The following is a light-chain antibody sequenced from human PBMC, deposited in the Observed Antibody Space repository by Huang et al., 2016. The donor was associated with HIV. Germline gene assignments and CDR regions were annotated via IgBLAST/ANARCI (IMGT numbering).Light chain of an antibody. V-gene: IGKV1-9*01. CDR1: QGIPNY. J-gene: IGKJ4*01. CDR2: AAA. CDR3: QQFSSYPLT. Sequence: IQLTQPPSSLSIYLGDKVTITCRASQGIPNYVAWYQQRTGKAPKLLIYAAATLQNGVPSRFSGSGSGADFALSIANVQPEDSATYYCQQFSSYPLTFGGGTKVEIK.